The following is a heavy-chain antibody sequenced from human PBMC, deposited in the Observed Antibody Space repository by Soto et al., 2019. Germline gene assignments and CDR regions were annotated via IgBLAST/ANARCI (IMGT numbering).Heavy chain of an antibody. J-gene: IGHJ4*02. V-gene: IGHV3-20*04. Sequence: GGSLRLACAASGFTFDDYGMSWVRQAPGKGLEWVSGINWNGGSTGYADSVKGRFTISRDNAKNSLYLQMNSLRAEDTALYYCARASMYYYDSSGYYYLDYWGQGTLVTVSS. D-gene: IGHD3-22*01. CDR2: INWNGGST. CDR1: GFTFDDYG. CDR3: ARASMYYYDSSGYYYLDY.